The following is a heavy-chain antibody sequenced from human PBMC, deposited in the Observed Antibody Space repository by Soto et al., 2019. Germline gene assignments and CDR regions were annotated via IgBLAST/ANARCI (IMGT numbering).Heavy chain of an antibody. V-gene: IGHV3-48*01. D-gene: IGHD2-15*01. CDR1: GFTFSSYS. CDR3: ARGGGCSGGSCNFDS. J-gene: IGHJ4*02. Sequence: PGGSLRLSCAASGFTFSSYSMNWVRQAPGKGLEWVSYISGSTSTIYYADSVKGRFTISRDNAKNSLYLQMNSLRAEDTAVYYCARGGGCSGGSCNFDSWGQGTLVTVSS. CDR2: ISGSTSTI.